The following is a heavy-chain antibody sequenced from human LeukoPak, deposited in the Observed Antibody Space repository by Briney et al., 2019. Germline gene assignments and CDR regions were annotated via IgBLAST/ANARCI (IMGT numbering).Heavy chain of an antibody. CDR2: IYPGDSDT. CDR3: ARQTGIVVVTANGAFDI. Sequence: GESLKISCKGSGYSFTSYWIGWVRQMPGKGLEWMGIIYPGDSDTRYSPSFQGQVTISADKSISTAYPQWSSLKASDTAMYYCARQTGIVVVTANGAFDIWGQGTMVTVSS. D-gene: IGHD2-21*02. V-gene: IGHV5-51*01. J-gene: IGHJ3*02. CDR1: GYSFTSYW.